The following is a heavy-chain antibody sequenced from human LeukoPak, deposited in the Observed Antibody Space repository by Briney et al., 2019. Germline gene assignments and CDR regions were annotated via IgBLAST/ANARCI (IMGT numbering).Heavy chain of an antibody. V-gene: IGHV4-59*08. D-gene: IGHD3-9*01. J-gene: IGHJ4*02. CDR3: ASQILTGYSNFDY. CDR2: VYYNGNT. Sequence: SETLSLTCSVSGVSISNCYWNWIRQPPGKGLEWIGSVYYNGNTKYNPSLRSRVSISVDTSKMQFSLRLTSVTAADTAFYFCASQILTGYSNFDYWGQGALVTVSS. CDR1: GVSISNCY.